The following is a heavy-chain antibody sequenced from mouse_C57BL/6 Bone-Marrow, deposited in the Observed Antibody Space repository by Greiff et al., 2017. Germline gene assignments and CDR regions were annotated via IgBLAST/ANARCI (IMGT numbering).Heavy chain of an antibody. V-gene: IGHV1-50*01. CDR3: ARRLDY. J-gene: IGHJ2*01. Sequence: QVQLQQPGAELVKPGASVKLSCKASGYTFTSYWMQWVKQRPGQGLEWIGEIDPSDSYPNYNQKFKGKATLTVDTSSSTAYMQLSSLTSEDSAVYYCARRLDYWGQGTTLTVSS. CDR2: IDPSDSYP. CDR1: GYTFTSYW. D-gene: IGHD6-1*01.